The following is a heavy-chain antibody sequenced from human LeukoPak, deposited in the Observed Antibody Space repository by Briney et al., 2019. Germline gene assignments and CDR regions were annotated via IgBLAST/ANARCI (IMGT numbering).Heavy chain of an antibody. CDR1: GFTFSSYA. Sequence: PGGSLRLSCAASGFTFSSYAMSWVRQAPGKGLEWVSAISGSGGSTYYADSVKGRFTISRDTSKNTLYLQMNSLRAEDTAVYYCARDRGYDFWSGPIGLMDVWGKGTTVTVSS. D-gene: IGHD3-3*01. J-gene: IGHJ6*04. V-gene: IGHV3-23*01. CDR3: ARDRGYDFWSGPIGLMDV. CDR2: ISGSGGST.